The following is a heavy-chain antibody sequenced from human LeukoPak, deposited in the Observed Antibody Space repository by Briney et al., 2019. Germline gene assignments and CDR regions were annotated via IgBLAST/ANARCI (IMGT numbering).Heavy chain of an antibody. J-gene: IGHJ4*02. CDR2: MSYDGSNK. CDR1: GFTFSSYS. D-gene: IGHD2-15*01. CDR3: ARDYHLYCSGGSCYSGFSRGFDY. Sequence: GGSLRLSCAASGFTFSSYSMNWVRQAPGKGLEWVAVMSYDGSNKYYADSVKGRFTISRDNSKNTLYLQMNSLRAEDTAVYYCARDYHLYCSGGSCYSGFSRGFDYWGQGTLVTVSS. V-gene: IGHV3-30*03.